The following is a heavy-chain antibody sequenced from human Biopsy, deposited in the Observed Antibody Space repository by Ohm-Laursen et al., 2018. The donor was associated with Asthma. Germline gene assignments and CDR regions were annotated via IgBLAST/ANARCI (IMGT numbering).Heavy chain of an antibody. V-gene: IGHV3-33*01. CDR2: IWYDGGNK. CDR1: GFTFSSYG. CDR3: ARQSGQDYGDSSGFDI. J-gene: IGHJ3*02. D-gene: IGHD3-22*01. Sequence: SLKLSCAASGFTFSSYGVHWVRQAPGKGLEWVAVIWYDGGNKYYEDSVKGRFTISRDNSRNRLYLQINRLTVEDSAVYFCARQSGQDYGDSSGFDIWGQGTKVAVSS.